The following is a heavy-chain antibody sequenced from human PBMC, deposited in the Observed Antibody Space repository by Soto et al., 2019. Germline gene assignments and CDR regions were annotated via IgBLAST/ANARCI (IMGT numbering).Heavy chain of an antibody. D-gene: IGHD5-12*01. V-gene: IGHV3-7*01. CDR2: IKQDGSEK. Sequence: GGSLRLSCAPSGFTFSSYWMSWVRQAPGKGLEWVANIKQDGSEKYYVDSVKGRFTISRDNAKNSLYLQMNSLRAEDTAVYYCATIWDSGYDFIDYWSQGTLVTVSS. J-gene: IGHJ4*02. CDR1: GFTFSSYW. CDR3: ATIWDSGYDFIDY.